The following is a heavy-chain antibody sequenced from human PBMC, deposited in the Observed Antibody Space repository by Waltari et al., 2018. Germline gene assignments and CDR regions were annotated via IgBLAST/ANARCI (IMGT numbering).Heavy chain of an antibody. CDR3: ARGIVVVMPGAFDI. CDR1: GGSFSGYY. V-gene: IGHV4-34*01. D-gene: IGHD3-22*01. Sequence: QVQLQQWGAGLLKPSETLSLTCAVYGGSFSGYYWSWIRRPPGKGLEWIGEINHSGSTNYNPSLKSRVTISVDTSKNQFSLKLSSVTAADTAVYYCARGIVVVMPGAFDIWGQGTMVTVSS. CDR2: INHSGST. J-gene: IGHJ3*02.